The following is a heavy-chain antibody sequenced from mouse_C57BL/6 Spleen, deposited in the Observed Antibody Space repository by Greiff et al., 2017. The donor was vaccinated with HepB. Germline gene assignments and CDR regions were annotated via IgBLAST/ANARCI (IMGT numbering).Heavy chain of an antibody. CDR2: IDPSDSYT. V-gene: IGHV1-50*01. D-gene: IGHD2-5*01. CDR1: GYTFTSYW. CDR3: AARGYSNYRVPDY. Sequence: QVQLQQSGAELVKPGASVKLSCKASGYTFTSYWMQWVKQRPGQGLEWIGEIDPSDSYTNYNQKFKGKATLTVDTSSSTAYLRLSSLTSEDSAVYYCAARGYSNYRVPDYWGQGTTLTVSS. J-gene: IGHJ2*01.